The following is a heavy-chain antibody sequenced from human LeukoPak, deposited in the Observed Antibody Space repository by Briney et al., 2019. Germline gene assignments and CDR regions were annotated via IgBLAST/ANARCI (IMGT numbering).Heavy chain of an antibody. D-gene: IGHD3-3*01. CDR3: ARAARFLEWLFSGVGYYYYMDV. Sequence: GGSLRLSCAASGFTFDDYGMSWVRQAPGKGLEWVSGINWNGGSTGYADSVKGRFTISRDNAKNSLYLQMNSLRAEDTALYYCARAARFLEWLFSGVGYYYYMDVWGKGTTVTVSS. J-gene: IGHJ6*03. CDR2: INWNGGST. V-gene: IGHV3-20*04. CDR1: GFTFDDYG.